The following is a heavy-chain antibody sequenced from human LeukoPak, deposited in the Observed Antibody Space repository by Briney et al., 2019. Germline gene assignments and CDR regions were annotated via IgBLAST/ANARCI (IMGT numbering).Heavy chain of an antibody. CDR2: ISSSSSYI. D-gene: IGHD6-19*01. V-gene: IGHV3-21*01. J-gene: IGHJ4*02. CDR3: ARGNSSGWYGTPIPFDY. Sequence: GESLRFSCAASGFTFSSYSMNWVRQAPGKGLEWVSSISSSSSYIYYADSVKGRFTISRDNAKNSLYLQMNSLRAEDTAVYYCARGNSSGWYGTPIPFDYWGQGTLVTVSS. CDR1: GFTFSSYS.